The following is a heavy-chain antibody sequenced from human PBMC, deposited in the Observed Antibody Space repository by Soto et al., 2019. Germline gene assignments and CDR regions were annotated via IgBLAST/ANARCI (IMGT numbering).Heavy chain of an antibody. CDR3: ATDRCSGGSCYENY. Sequence: ASVKVSCKVSGYTLTELSMHWVRQAPGKGLEWMGGFDPEDGETIYAQKFQGRVTMTEDTSTDTAYMELSSLRSEDTVVYYCATDRCSGGSCYENYWGQGTLVTISS. V-gene: IGHV1-24*01. CDR1: GYTLTELS. CDR2: FDPEDGET. D-gene: IGHD2-15*01. J-gene: IGHJ4*02.